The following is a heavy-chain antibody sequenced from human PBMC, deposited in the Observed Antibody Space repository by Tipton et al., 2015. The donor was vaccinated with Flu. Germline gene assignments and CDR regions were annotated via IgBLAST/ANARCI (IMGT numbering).Heavy chain of an antibody. D-gene: IGHD4-17*01. J-gene: IGHJ4*02. CDR1: GFTFSRFD. Sequence: SLRLSCEASGFTFSRFDMSWVRQAPGKGLEWVSTISGSGYNTYYTDSVKGRFTISRDNSKSTLFLQMSSLRAEDTAVYYCAKDGSIYGDPADSWGQGTLVTVSP. V-gene: IGHV3-23*01. CDR3: AKDGSIYGDPADS. CDR2: ISGSGYNT.